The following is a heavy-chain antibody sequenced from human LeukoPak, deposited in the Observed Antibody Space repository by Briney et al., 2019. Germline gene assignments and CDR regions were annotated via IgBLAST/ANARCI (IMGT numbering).Heavy chain of an antibody. CDR2: ISGSGINT. D-gene: IGHD1-26*01. CDR1: GFTFSSYA. V-gene: IGHV3-23*01. CDR3: ARDLMGWDLHYFDY. Sequence: GGSLRLSCAASGFTFSSYAMSWVRQAPGRGLEWVSIISGSGINTYYADSVKGRFTISRDNSKNTLYLQMNSLRADDTALHYCARDLMGWDLHYFDYWGQGTLVTVSS. J-gene: IGHJ4*02.